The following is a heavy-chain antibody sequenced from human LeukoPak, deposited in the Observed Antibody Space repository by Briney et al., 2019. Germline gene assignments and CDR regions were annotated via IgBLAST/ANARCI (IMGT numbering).Heavy chain of an antibody. CDR3: ARHSYYYDTSGYRSRGGFDY. Sequence: SETLSLTCTLSGGSIGSSSYYWGWIRQPPGKGLEWIGTIYYSGSSYYNPSLKSRVTISVDTSKNQFSLKLSSVTAADTAVYYCARHSYYYDTSGYRSRGGFDYWGQGTLVTVSS. CDR2: IYYSGSS. V-gene: IGHV4-39*01. J-gene: IGHJ4*02. CDR1: GGSIGSSSYY. D-gene: IGHD3-22*01.